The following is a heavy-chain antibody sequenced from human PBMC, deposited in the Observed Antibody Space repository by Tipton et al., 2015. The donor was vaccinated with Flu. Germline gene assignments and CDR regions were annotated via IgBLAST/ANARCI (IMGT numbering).Heavy chain of an antibody. D-gene: IGHD3-10*01. Sequence: TLSLTCTVSGGSINSYYWSWLRQPAGKGLEWIGRIYSSGSTNYSPSLKSRLTMSVDTSKNQFSLKLSSVTAADTAVYYCARGSGSGTYVVFDYWGQGTLVTVSS. CDR3: ARGSGSGTYVVFDY. CDR1: GGSINSYY. J-gene: IGHJ4*02. V-gene: IGHV4-4*07. CDR2: IYSSGST.